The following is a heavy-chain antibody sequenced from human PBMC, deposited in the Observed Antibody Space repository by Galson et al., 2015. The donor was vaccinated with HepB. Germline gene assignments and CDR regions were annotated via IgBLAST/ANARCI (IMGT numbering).Heavy chain of an antibody. V-gene: IGHV3-15*01. CDR1: GFTFSNAW. CDR3: TTESPHGQWLVRFREGVDY. Sequence: SLRLSCAASGFTFSNAWMSWVRQAPGKGLEWVGRIKSKTDGGTTDYAAPVKGRFTISRDDSKNTLYLQMNSLKTEDTAVYYCTTESPHGQWLVRFREGVDYWGQGTLVTVSS. D-gene: IGHD6-19*01. CDR2: IKSKTDGGTT. J-gene: IGHJ4*02.